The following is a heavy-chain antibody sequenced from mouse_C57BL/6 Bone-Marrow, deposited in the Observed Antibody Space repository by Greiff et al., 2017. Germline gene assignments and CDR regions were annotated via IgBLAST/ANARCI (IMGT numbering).Heavy chain of an antibody. D-gene: IGHD2-4*01. CDR1: GYTFTDYY. CDR2: INPYNGGT. Sequence: VQLKESGPVLVKPGASVKMSCKASGYTFTDYYMNWVKQSHGKSLEWIGVINPYNGGTSYNQKFKGKATLTVDKSSSTAYMELNSLTSEDSAVYYCAGLRPWFAYWGQGTLVTVSA. J-gene: IGHJ3*01. CDR3: AGLRPWFAY. V-gene: IGHV1-19*01.